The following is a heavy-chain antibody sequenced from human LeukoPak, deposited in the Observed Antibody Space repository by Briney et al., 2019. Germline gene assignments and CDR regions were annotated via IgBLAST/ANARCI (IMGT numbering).Heavy chain of an antibody. J-gene: IGHJ5*02. CDR3: AKNIAAAASFDWFDP. D-gene: IGHD6-13*01. V-gene: IGHV3-23*01. CDR1: GFTFSSYA. Sequence: GGSLRLSCAASGFTFSSYAMSWVRQAPGKGLEWVSAISGSGGSTYYADSVKGRFTISRDNSKNTPYLQMNSLRAEGTAVYYCAKNIAAAASFDWFDPWGQGTLVTVSS. CDR2: ISGSGGST.